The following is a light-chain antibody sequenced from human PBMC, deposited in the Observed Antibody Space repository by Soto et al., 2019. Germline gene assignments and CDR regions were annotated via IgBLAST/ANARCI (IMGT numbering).Light chain of an antibody. CDR3: QQYDSFSVT. J-gene: IGKJ1*01. CDR1: QSISRW. CDR2: GAS. Sequence: DIQMTQSPSTLSASVGDRVTITCRASQSISRWLAWSQQKPGKAPNLLIYGASSLESGVPSRFSGSGSGTEFTLTISSLQPDDFATYYCQQYDSFSVTFGQGTKVEIK. V-gene: IGKV1-5*01.